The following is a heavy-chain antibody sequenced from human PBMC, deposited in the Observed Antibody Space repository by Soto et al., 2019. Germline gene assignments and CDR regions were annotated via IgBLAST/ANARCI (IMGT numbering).Heavy chain of an antibody. CDR3: AIPDCSGGSFYPKGDYYYGIDV. CDR2: ISAYNGDT. V-gene: IGHV1-18*01. J-gene: IGHJ6*02. D-gene: IGHD2-15*01. Sequence: GASVKVSCKASGYTFTSYVIGWVRQAPGQGLEWMGWISAYNGDTNYAQKLQGRVTMTTDTSTSTAYMELRSLRSDDTAVYYCAIPDCSGGSFYPKGDYYYGIDVSSRGSTVIGSS. CDR1: GYTFTSYV.